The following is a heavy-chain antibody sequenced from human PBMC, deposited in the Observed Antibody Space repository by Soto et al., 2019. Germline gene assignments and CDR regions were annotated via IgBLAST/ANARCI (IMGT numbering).Heavy chain of an antibody. CDR2: INPSGGST. CDR1: GYTFTSYY. D-gene: IGHD3-22*01. J-gene: IGHJ5*02. V-gene: IGHV1-46*03. CDR3: ARGGRSITMIVVVTGTHNWFDP. Sequence: ASVKVSCTASGYTFTSYYMHWVRQAPGQGLEWMGIINPSGGSTSYAQKFQGRVTMTRDTSTSTVYMELSSLRSEDTAVYYCARGGRSITMIVVVTGTHNWFDPWGQGTLVTVSS.